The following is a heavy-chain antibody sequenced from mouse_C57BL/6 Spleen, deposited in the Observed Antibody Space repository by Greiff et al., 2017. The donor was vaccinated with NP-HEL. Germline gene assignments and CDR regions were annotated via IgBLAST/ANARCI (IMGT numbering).Heavy chain of an antibody. CDR3: ARDKDYGSSYWYFDV. V-gene: IGHV5-4*01. CDR2: ISDGGSYT. Sequence: DVHLVESGGGLVKPGGSLKLSCAASGFTFSSYAMSWVRQTPEKRLEWVATISDGGSYTYYPDNVKGRFTISRDNAKNNLYLQMSHLKSEDTAMYYCARDKDYGSSYWYFDVWGTGTTVTVSS. D-gene: IGHD1-1*01. J-gene: IGHJ1*03. CDR1: GFTFSSYA.